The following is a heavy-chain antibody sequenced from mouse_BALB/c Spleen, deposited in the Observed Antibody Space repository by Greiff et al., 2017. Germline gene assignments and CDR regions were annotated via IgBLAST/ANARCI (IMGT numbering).Heavy chain of an antibody. D-gene: IGHD1-1*01. Sequence: EVNVVESGGGLVQPGGSMKLSCVASGFTFSNYWMNWVRQSPEKGLEWVAEIRLKSNNYATHYAESVKGRFTISRDDSKSSVYLQMNNLRAEDTGIYYCTRHYYGSSYDYFDYWGQGTTLTVSS. CDR3: TRHYYGSSYDYFDY. CDR2: IRLKSNNYAT. V-gene: IGHV6-6*02. J-gene: IGHJ2*01. CDR1: GFTFSNYW.